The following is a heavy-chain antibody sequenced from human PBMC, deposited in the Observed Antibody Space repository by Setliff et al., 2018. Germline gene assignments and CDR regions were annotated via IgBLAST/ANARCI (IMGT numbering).Heavy chain of an antibody. V-gene: IGHV3-74*01. CDR2: MNSDGNSI. D-gene: IGHD3-22*01. Sequence: SLRLSCAASGFTFSNSWMHWVRQAPGEGLVCVSRMNSDGNSIFYADSVKGRFTISRDNAKNTLYLQMNSLRAEDTAVYYCARLALTGYDSSGYYYALDYYYYMDVWGKGTTVTVSS. J-gene: IGHJ6*03. CDR1: GFTFSNSW. CDR3: ARLALTGYDSSGYYYALDYYYYMDV.